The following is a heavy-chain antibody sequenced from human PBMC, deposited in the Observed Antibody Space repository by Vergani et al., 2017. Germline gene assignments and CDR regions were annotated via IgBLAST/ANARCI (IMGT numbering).Heavy chain of an antibody. J-gene: IGHJ4*02. V-gene: IGHV4-38-2*01. D-gene: IGHD1-14*01. CDR1: GYSISSGYY. Sequence: QVQLQESGPGLVKPSETLSLTCAVSGYSISSGYYWAWIRQPPGKGLEWIVSVSHSGSTYYNSSLRSRVTIIVDTSKNQFSLKLRSVIAADTAVYYCARDAWQGGGEPTPGYWGQGTLVTVSS. CDR2: VSHSGST. CDR3: ARDAWQGGGEPTPGY.